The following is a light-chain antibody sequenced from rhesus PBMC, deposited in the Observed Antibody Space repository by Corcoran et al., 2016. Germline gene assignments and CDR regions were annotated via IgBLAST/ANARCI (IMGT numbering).Light chain of an antibody. CDR3: QHSYGTPFT. J-gene: IGKJ3*01. CDR2: KAS. Sequence: DIQMTQSPSSLSASVGDRVTITCRASENVNNYIHWYQQKPGKAPKLLIYKASTLQSGVPSRFSGSGSGTDFTLTLSSLQPEDFATYYCQHSYGTPFTFGPGTKLDIE. CDR1: ENVNNY. V-gene: IGKV1-74*01.